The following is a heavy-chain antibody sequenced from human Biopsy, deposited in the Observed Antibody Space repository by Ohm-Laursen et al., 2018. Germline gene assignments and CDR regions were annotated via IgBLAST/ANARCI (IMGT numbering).Heavy chain of an antibody. CDR2: ISDIGSST. CDR1: GFTFSNYA. J-gene: IGHJ5*02. V-gene: IGHV3-23*01. CDR3: AKELYNGYGQPPLLIDA. D-gene: IGHD5-12*01. Sequence: GSLRLSCSASGFTFSNYAMTWVRQAPGKGLEWVSAISDIGSSTFYSDSVKGRFTISRDNSMNTLFLQMNSLRLEDTGVYFCAKELYNGYGQPPLLIDAWGQGTLVSVSS.